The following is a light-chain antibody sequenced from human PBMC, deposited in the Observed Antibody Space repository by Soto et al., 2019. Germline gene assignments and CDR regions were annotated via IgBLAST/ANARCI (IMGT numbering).Light chain of an antibody. J-gene: IGLJ1*01. CDR3: SSYAGSNNYV. CDR2: EVI. CDR1: SSDVGGYNY. Sequence: QSVLTQPPSASGSPGQSVTISCTGTSSDVGGYNYVSWYQQHPGKAPKLMIYEVIKRPSGVPDRFSGSKSGDTASLTVSGLQAEDEADYYCSSYAGSNNYVFGTGTKLTAL. V-gene: IGLV2-8*01.